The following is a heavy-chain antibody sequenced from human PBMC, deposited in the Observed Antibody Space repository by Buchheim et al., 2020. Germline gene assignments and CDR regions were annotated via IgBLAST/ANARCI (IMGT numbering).Heavy chain of an antibody. V-gene: IGHV3-48*01. CDR1: GFTFSSYS. CDR3: TRGQAAPSDY. D-gene: IGHD2-15*01. Sequence: EVQLVESGGGLVQPGGSLRLSCAASGFTFSSYSMNWVRQAPGKGLERVSYIRSSSDSIYYADSVEGRFTISRDNAKNSLYLQMNSLRAEDTAVYYCTRGQAAPSDYWGQGAL. CDR2: IRSSSDSI. J-gene: IGHJ4*02.